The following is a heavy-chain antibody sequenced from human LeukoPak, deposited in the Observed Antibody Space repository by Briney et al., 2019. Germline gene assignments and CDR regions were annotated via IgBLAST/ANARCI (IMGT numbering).Heavy chain of an antibody. CDR2: ISAYSGDT. J-gene: IGHJ4*02. V-gene: IGHV1-18*01. Sequence: GASVKVSSKASAYNFISYGISWVRLVPGQGLEWMGWISAYSGDTNYAQRFQGRVTMSTDTSTDTAYMELRSLKSEDTAVYYCARNAFKTSSENYFDFWGRGTLVTVSS. D-gene: IGHD3-3*02. CDR3: ARNAFKTSSENYFDF. CDR1: AYNFISYG.